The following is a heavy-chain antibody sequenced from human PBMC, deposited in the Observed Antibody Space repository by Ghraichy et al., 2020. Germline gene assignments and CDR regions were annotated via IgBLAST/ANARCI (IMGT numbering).Heavy chain of an antibody. CDR2: INHSGST. D-gene: IGHD3-9*01. V-gene: IGHV4-34*01. CDR3: ARGQRYFDWLLSGTKYYYYGMDV. J-gene: IGHJ6*02. Sequence: SETLSLTCAVYGGSFSGYYWSWIRQPPGKGLEWIGEINHSGSTNYNPSLKSRVTISVDTSKNQFSLKLSSVTAADTAVYYCARGQRYFDWLLSGTKYYYYGMDVWGQGTTVTVSS. CDR1: GGSFSGYY.